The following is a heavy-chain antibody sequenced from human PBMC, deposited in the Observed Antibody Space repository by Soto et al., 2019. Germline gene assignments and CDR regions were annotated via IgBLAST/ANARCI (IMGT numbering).Heavy chain of an antibody. CDR1: GGSFSSYA. V-gene: IGHV1-69*06. CDR2: IIPIFGTA. CDR3: ARSGSSSWYTASGYGMDV. D-gene: IGHD6-13*01. Sequence: SVKVAFKASGGSFSSYALSSVRQAPGQGLEWMGGIIPIFGTANYAQKFQGRVTITADKSTSTAYMELSSLRSVDTATYYCARSGSSSWYTASGYGMDVWGQGSTVTVSS. J-gene: IGHJ6*02.